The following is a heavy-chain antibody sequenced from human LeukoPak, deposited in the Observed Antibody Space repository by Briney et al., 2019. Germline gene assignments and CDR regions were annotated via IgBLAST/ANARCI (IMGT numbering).Heavy chain of an antibody. CDR1: GDSVSSNSAA. CDR2: TYYRSKWYN. J-gene: IGHJ6*02. Sequence: PSQTLSLTCAISGDSVSSNSAAWHWIRQSPSRGLEWLGRTYYRSKWYNDYAVSVKSRITINPDTSKNQFSLQLNSVTPEDAAVYYCARGGEGYGDPYYYYGMDVWGQGTTVTVSS. D-gene: IGHD4-17*01. CDR3: ARGGEGYGDPYYYYGMDV. V-gene: IGHV6-1*01.